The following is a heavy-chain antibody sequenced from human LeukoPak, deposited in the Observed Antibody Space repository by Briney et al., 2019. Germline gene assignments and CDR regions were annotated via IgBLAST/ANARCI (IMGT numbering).Heavy chain of an antibody. Sequence: GGPLRLSCAASGFTFSIYGMGWVRQAPGKGLEWVSSISDNGGNSYYADSAKGRFTISRDNSKNTLYLQMNSLRAEDTAVYYCAKAPDSSGTYYFDYWGQGTLVTVSS. V-gene: IGHV3-23*01. CDR3: AKAPDSSGTYYFDY. J-gene: IGHJ4*02. D-gene: IGHD3-22*01. CDR1: GFTFSIYG. CDR2: ISDNGGNS.